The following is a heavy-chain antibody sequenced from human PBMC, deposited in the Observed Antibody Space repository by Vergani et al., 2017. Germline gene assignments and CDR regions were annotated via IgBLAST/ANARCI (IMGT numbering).Heavy chain of an antibody. J-gene: IGHJ4*01. CDR1: GGSISSYY. Sequence: QVQLQESGPGLVKPSETLSLTCSVSGGSISSYYWSWIRQPPGKGLEWIGYIYYSGSTNYNPPLKSRVTISVDTSKNQLSLKLSFVTAADTAVYYCAREQGGYSYGYGGYIDCGSQGTPVTVSS. D-gene: IGHD5-18*01. CDR3: AREQGGYSYGYGGYIDC. V-gene: IGHV4-59*01. CDR2: IYYSGST.